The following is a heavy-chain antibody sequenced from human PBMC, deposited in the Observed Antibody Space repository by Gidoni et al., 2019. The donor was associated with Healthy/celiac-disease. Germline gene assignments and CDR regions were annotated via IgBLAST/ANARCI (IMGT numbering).Heavy chain of an antibody. J-gene: IGHJ4*02. CDR3: ARGNYYDSSGYYFGAFFDY. Sequence: QVQLQQWGAGLLKPSETLSLTCAGFGGPFSGYSWRWIRQPPGKGLEWIGEINHSGSTNYNPSLKSRVARSVDTSKNQFSLKLSSVNAADTAVYYCARGNYYDSSGYYFGAFFDYWGQGTLVTVSS. CDR1: GGPFSGYS. CDR2: INHSGST. D-gene: IGHD3-22*01. V-gene: IGHV4-34*01.